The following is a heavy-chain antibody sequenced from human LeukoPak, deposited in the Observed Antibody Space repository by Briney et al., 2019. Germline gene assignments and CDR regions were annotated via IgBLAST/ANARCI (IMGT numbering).Heavy chain of an antibody. D-gene: IGHD2-15*01. CDR2: ISSSGSTI. CDR3: AREYCSGGSCYSAGDY. Sequence: GGSLRLSCAASGFTFSDYYMSWIRQAPGKGLEWVSYISSSGSTIYYADSVKGRFTISRDNAKNSLYLQMNCLRAEDTAAYYCAREYCSGGSCYSAGDYWGQGTLVTVSS. CDR1: GFTFSDYY. J-gene: IGHJ4*02. V-gene: IGHV3-11*01.